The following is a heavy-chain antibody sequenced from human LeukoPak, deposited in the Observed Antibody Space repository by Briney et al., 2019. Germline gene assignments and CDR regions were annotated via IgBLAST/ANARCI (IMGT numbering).Heavy chain of an antibody. CDR1: GFTFSSYE. CDR2: ISSSGSTI. Sequence: GVLRLSCAASGFTFSSYEMNWVRQAPGKGLEWVSYISSSGSTIYYADSVRGRFTISRDNAKNSLYLQMNSLRAEDTAVYYCASHYYDSSGYYYGVDYWGQGTLVTVSS. D-gene: IGHD3-22*01. J-gene: IGHJ4*02. CDR3: ASHYYDSSGYYYGVDY. V-gene: IGHV3-48*03.